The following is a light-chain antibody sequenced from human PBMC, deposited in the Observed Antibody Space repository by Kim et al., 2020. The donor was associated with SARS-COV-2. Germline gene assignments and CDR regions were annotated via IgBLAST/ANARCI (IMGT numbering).Light chain of an antibody. Sequence: PGQSLTISCTGTSSDVGGYDHVSWYQQHPGKVPKLMIYDVSERPSGVPDRFSGSKSGNTASLTISGLRAEDEADYYCSSFATFSVVFGGGTKVTVL. V-gene: IGLV2-11*01. J-gene: IGLJ2*01. CDR3: SSFATFSVV. CDR2: DVS. CDR1: SSDVGGYDH.